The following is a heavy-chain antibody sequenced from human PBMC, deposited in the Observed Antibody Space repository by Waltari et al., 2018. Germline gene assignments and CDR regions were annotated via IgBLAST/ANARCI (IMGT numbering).Heavy chain of an antibody. CDR3: ARDPSYGDYVGLAYYYYGMDV. D-gene: IGHD4-17*01. V-gene: IGHV7-4-1*02. Sequence: QVQLVQSGSELKKPGASVKVSCKASGYTFTSYAMNWVRQAPGHGLEWMGWINTNTGNPTYAQGFTGRFVFSLDTSVSTAYLQISSLKAEDTAVYYCARDPSYGDYVGLAYYYYGMDVWGQGTTVTVSS. CDR1: GYTFTSYA. CDR2: INTNTGNP. J-gene: IGHJ6*02.